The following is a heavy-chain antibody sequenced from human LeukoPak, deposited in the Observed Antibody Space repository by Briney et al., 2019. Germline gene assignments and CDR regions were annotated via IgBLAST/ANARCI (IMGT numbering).Heavy chain of an antibody. CDR1: GFTFSSYS. V-gene: IGHV3-20*04. CDR3: AREVGTIGYYYYYMDV. CDR2: INWNGDKT. J-gene: IGHJ6*03. Sequence: PGGSLRLSCAASGFTFSSYSMNWVRQAPGKGLEWVSGINWNGDKTGYSDSVKGRFTISRDNAKNSLYLQMNSLKVEDTALYYCAREVGTIGYYYYYMDVWGKGTTVAVSS. D-gene: IGHD1-14*01.